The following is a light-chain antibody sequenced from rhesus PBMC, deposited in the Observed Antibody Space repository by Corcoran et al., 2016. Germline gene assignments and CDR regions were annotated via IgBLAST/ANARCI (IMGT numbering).Light chain of an antibody. CDR1: ENVNNY. Sequence: DIQMTQSPSSLSASVGDRVTITCRASENVNNYLNWYQQKPGKAPKLLIYKASTLQSGFPSRFRGSGSGTDYTFTISSLQPEDVATYYCQHGYGTPFTFGPGTKLDIK. J-gene: IGKJ3*01. CDR2: KAS. V-gene: IGKV1-74*01. CDR3: QHGYGTPFT.